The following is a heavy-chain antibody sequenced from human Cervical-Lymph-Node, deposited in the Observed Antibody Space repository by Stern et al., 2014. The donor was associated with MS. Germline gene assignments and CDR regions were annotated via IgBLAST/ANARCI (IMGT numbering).Heavy chain of an antibody. Sequence: EVPLVESGGGLVQPTKSLTLTWAFSGFTFNDTGMHLGRLRPEKGLEWVSGIGWNSANVAYADSVKGRFTISRDNAKKSLYLQMNSLGAEDTAFYYCVKDVDSSVAVSFDYWGHGTLVTVSS. J-gene: IGHJ4*01. CDR3: VKDVDSSVAVSFDY. CDR1: GFTFNDTG. V-gene: IGHV3-9*01. CDR2: IGWNSANV. D-gene: IGHD2-21*01.